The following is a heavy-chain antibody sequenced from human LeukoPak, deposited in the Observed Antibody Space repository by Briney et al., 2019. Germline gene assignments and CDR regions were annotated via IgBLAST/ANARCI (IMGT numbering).Heavy chain of an antibody. V-gene: IGHV1-2*02. CDR2: INPNSGGT. D-gene: IGHD3-22*01. J-gene: IGHJ4*02. CDR3: ATVKASYFDSTGYYFDY. CDR1: GYTFTGYY. Sequence: ASVKVSCKASGYTFTGYYMHWVRQAPGQGLEWMGWINPNSGGTNYAQKFQGRVTMTRDTSISTAYMELSRLRSEDTAVYYCATVKASYFDSTGYYFDYWGQGTLVTVSS.